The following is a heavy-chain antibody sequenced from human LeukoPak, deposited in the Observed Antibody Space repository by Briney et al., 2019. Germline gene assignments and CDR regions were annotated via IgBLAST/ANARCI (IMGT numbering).Heavy chain of an antibody. V-gene: IGHV4-59*08. D-gene: IGHD3-10*01. J-gene: IGHJ6*02. CDR2: IYYSGST. CDR3: ARHGATADMDV. Sequence: SETLSPTCTVSGGSISSYYWSWIRQPPGKGLEWIGYIYYSGSTNYNPSLKSRVTISVDTSKNQFSLKLSSVTAPDTAVYYCARHGATADMDVWGQGTTVTVSS. CDR1: GGSISSYY.